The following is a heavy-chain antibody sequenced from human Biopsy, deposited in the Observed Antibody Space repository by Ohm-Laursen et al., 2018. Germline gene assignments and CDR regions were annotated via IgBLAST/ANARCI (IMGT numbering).Heavy chain of an antibody. D-gene: IGHD3-10*01. CDR3: ARDGAGSYHDY. CDR2: ISGSGTTI. Sequence: SLRLSCAASGFTFSSFSMNWVRQAPGKGLEWLSYISGSGTTIFYADSVKGRFTVSRDNAKNSLYLQMNSLTVEDTAVYYCARDGAGSYHDYWGQGTLVTVSS. CDR1: GFTFSSFS. V-gene: IGHV3-48*04. J-gene: IGHJ4*02.